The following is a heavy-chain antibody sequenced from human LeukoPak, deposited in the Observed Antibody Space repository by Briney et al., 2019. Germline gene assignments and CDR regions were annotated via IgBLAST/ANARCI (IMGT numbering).Heavy chain of an antibody. V-gene: IGHV4-31*03. CDR2: IYYSGST. CDR3: ANLVVTKGNHYFDY. Sequence: SETLSLTCTVSGGSISSGGYSWSWIRQHPGKGLEWIGYIYYSGSTYYNPSLKSRVTISVDTSKNQFSLKLSSVTAADTAVYYCANLVVTKGNHYFDYWGQGTLVTVSS. J-gene: IGHJ4*02. CDR1: GGSISSGGYS. D-gene: IGHD3-22*01.